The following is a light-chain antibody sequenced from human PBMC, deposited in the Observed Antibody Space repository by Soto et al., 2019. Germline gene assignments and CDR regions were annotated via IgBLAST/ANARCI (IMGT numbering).Light chain of an antibody. CDR3: GSWDHSVSGFV. CDR2: ENN. CDR1: SSNIGNNY. V-gene: IGLV1-51*02. J-gene: IGLJ1*01. Sequence: QSVLTQAPSVSAAPGQKVTISCSGSSSNIGNNYVSWYQQLPGTAPKLLIYENNRRPSGIPDRFSGSKPGTSATLGITGLQTGDEADYYCGSWDHSVSGFVFGTGTKLTVL.